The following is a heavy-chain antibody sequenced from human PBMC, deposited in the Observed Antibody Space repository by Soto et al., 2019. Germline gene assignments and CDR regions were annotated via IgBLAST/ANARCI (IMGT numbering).Heavy chain of an antibody. J-gene: IGHJ6*01. CDR3: ARAAVVGTELIYSYYHGTDV. V-gene: IGHV3-30-3*01. CDR1: GFTFSSYA. CDR2: ISYDGVMK. D-gene: IGHD6-19*01. Sequence: GGSLRLSCAASGFTFSSYAMHWVRQAPGKGLEWVAVISYDGVMKYYADSVRGRFTISRDNSKNSLYVQMNSLRLEDTAVYYCARAAVVGTELIYSYYHGTDVWGQGTTVTVSS.